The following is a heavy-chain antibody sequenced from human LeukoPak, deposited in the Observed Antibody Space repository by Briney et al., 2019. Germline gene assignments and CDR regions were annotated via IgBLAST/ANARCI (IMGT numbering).Heavy chain of an antibody. CDR3: ARDDSSWYLIDY. J-gene: IGHJ4*02. D-gene: IGHD6-13*01. CDR1: GYTFTSYA. Sequence: GASVNVSFTASGYTFTSYAMHWVRQAPGQRLEWMGWINAGIGNTKYSQKFQGRVTITRDTSASTAYMELSSLRSEDTAVYYCARDDSSWYLIDYWGQGTLVTVSS. CDR2: INAGIGNT. V-gene: IGHV1-3*01.